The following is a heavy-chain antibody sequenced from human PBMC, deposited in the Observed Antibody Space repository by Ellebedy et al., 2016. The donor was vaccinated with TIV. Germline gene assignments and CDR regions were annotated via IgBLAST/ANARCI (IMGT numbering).Heavy chain of an antibody. CDR2: IRQEGDEI. D-gene: IGHD4-17*01. Sequence: GGSLRLSCAASGFNFRSYWMTWVRQAPGKGLEWVAKIRQEGDEIYYVESVKGRFTIPRDNAKNSLFLQMNSLRVEDTAVYYCARRASYGDYAVQVNPWFDPWGQGILVTVSS. V-gene: IGHV3-7*01. CDR1: GFNFRSYW. J-gene: IGHJ5*02. CDR3: ARRASYGDYAVQVNPWFDP.